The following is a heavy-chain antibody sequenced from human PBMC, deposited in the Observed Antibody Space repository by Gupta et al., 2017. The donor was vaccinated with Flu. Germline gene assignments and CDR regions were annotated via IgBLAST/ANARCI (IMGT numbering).Heavy chain of an antibody. J-gene: IGHJ3*02. CDR1: IYT. V-gene: IGHV3-21*01. D-gene: IGHD1-26*01. CDR2: ISRSSDYI. Sequence: IYTFNWVRQAPGKGLEWVSSISRSSDYIYYSDSVRGRFTISRDNAKDSLYLQMNSLRAEDTAVYYCARLSLLGGGAFDIWGQGTMVTVSS. CDR3: ARLSLLGGGAFDI.